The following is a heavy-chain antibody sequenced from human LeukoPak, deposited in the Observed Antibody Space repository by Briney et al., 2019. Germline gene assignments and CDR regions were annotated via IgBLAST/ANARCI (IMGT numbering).Heavy chain of an antibody. CDR1: GFTFSTSA. Sequence: GGSLRLSCVGSGFTFSTSAMSWVRQAPGKGLEWVSGIGGGGDTHYADSVKGRFTIPRDSSRNTLYLQMNSLRAEDTALYYCANEVRPNDYWGQGTLVTVSS. V-gene: IGHV3-23*01. D-gene: IGHD1-1*01. CDR2: IGGGGDT. CDR3: ANEVRPNDY. J-gene: IGHJ4*02.